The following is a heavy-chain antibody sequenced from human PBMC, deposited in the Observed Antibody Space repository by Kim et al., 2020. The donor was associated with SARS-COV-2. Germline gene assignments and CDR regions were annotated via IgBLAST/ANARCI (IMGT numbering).Heavy chain of an antibody. Sequence: GGSLRLSCAASGFTFSSYSMNWVRQAPGKGLEWVSSISSSSSYIYYADSVKGRFTISRDNAKNSLYLQMNSLRAEDTAVYYCARDIGAITMVRGVNNWFDPWGQGTLVTVSS. CDR3: ARDIGAITMVRGVNNWFDP. D-gene: IGHD3-10*01. J-gene: IGHJ5*02. CDR2: ISSSSSYI. V-gene: IGHV3-21*01. CDR1: GFTFSSYS.